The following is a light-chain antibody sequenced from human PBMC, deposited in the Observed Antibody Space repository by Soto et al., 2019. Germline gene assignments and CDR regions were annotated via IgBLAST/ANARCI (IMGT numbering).Light chain of an antibody. V-gene: IGKV3-15*01. CDR1: QSVSTS. CDR3: QQDYNWPWT. CDR2: VAS. J-gene: IGKJ1*01. Sequence: EVVLTQSPATLSVSPGERATLSCRASQSVSTSLAWYQQKPGQAPRLLIFVASTRATGIPARFSGSGSGKEFTLTISSLQSEDFAVYYFQQDYNWPWTFGQGTKVDIK.